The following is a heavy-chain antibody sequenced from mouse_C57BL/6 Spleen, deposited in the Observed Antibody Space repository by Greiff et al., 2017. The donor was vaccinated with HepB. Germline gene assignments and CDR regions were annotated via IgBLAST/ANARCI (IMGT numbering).Heavy chain of an antibody. D-gene: IGHD1-1*01. V-gene: IGHV8-8*01. CDR2: IWWDDDK. J-gene: IGHJ1*03. CDR1: GFSLSTFGMG. CDR3: ARIISSSYSYWYFDV. Sequence: QVTLKESGPGILQPSQTLSLTCSFSGFSLSTFGMGVGWIRQPSGKGLEWLAHIWWDDDKYYNPALKSRLTISKDTSKNQVFLKIANVDTADTATYYCARIISSSYSYWYFDVWGTGTTVTVSS.